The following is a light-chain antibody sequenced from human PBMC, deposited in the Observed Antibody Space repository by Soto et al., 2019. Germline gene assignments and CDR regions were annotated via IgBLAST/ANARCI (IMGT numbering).Light chain of an antibody. V-gene: IGKV3-20*01. CDR2: GAS. CDR3: QQYGVTPPNS. J-gene: IGKJ4*01. Sequence: EIVLTQSPGTLSLSPWERASLSCRAIQIVSSTYLAWFQQKPGQAPRLLIYGASTRATGIPDRFSGSGSGTDSTLTISGLEPEDFALYYCQQYGVTPPNSFGGGTKVDIK. CDR1: QIVSSTY.